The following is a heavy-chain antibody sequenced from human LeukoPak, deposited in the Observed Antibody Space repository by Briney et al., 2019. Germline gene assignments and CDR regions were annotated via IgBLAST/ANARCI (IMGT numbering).Heavy chain of an antibody. Sequence: GGSLRLSCAASGFTFSDYYMSWIRQAPGKGLEGVSYISSSGSTIYYADSVKGRFTISGGNAKNSLYSQMNSLRAEGTAVYYCARGGYSTFDYWGQGTLVTVSS. V-gene: IGHV3-11*04. CDR2: ISSSGSTI. D-gene: IGHD5-18*01. CDR3: ARGGYSTFDY. J-gene: IGHJ4*02. CDR1: GFTFSDYY.